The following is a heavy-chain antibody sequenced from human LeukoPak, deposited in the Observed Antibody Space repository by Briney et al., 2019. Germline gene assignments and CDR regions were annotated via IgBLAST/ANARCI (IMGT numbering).Heavy chain of an antibody. CDR1: GLTFSSYA. D-gene: IGHD2-2*01. CDR2: ISASGGST. Sequence: GGSLRLSCAASGLTFSSYAMSWVRQAPGKGLEWVSGISASGGSTYYADSVEGRFTISRDNSKNTLYLQMNSLRAEDTALYYCAKDGPQSEYQPLGSSDYWGQGTLVTVSS. J-gene: IGHJ4*02. CDR3: AKDGPQSEYQPLGSSDY. V-gene: IGHV3-23*01.